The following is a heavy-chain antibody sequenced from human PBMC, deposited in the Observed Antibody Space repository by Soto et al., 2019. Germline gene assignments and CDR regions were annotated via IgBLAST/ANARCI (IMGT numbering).Heavy chain of an antibody. Sequence: SETLSLTCTVSGGSISSGGYYWSWIRQHPGKGLEWIGYIYYSGSTYYNPSLKSRVTISVDTSKNQFSLKLSSVTAADTAVYYCATMSRYDPRRVDYWGQGTLVTVSS. CDR2: IYYSGST. CDR1: GGSISSGGYY. J-gene: IGHJ4*02. D-gene: IGHD6-13*01. V-gene: IGHV4-31*03. CDR3: ATMSRYDPRRVDY.